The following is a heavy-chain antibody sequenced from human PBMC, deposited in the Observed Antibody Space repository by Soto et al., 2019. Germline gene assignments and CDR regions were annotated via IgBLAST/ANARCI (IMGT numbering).Heavy chain of an antibody. CDR2: NHHTGNP. CDR1: GASIRSRSYY. J-gene: IGHJ4*02. Sequence: QVQLQESGPGLVNPSQTLSLTCTVSGASIRSRSYYCNWIRQHPGKGLEWIGYNHHTGNPFYSPSLKSRVTISVDTSKNQFSLKLTSVTAADTAVYYCATGDLTAGEFFFAYWGQGALVTVSS. CDR3: ATGDLTAGEFFFAY. V-gene: IGHV4-31*03. D-gene: IGHD3-16*01.